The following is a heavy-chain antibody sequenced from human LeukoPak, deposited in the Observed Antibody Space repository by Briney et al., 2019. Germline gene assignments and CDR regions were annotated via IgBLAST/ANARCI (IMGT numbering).Heavy chain of an antibody. Sequence: SQILSLTCAISGDSVSTNSAAWNWIRQSPSRGLEWLGRTYYRSRWYNDYAVSVKSRITINPDTSKNQFSLQLNSVTPEDTAVYFCARIGGNYKYGMDVWGQGTTVTVSS. CDR2: TYYRSRWYN. CDR3: ARIGGNYKYGMDV. J-gene: IGHJ6*02. CDR1: GDSVSTNSAA. D-gene: IGHD3-16*01. V-gene: IGHV6-1*01.